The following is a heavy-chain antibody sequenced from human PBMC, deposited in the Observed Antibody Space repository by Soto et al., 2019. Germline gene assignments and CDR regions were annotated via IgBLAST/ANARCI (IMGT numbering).Heavy chain of an antibody. J-gene: IGHJ4*02. Sequence: QLQLQESGPGLVKPSETLSLTCTVSGGSISSSSYYWGWIRQPPGKGLEWIGSIYYSGSTYYNPSLQRRVTISVDTSNTHFSRQLSSVTAADTAVYYCARQEWELPLCLDYWGQGTLVTVSS. CDR3: ARQEWELPLCLDY. CDR1: GGSISSSSYY. CDR2: IYYSGST. V-gene: IGHV4-39*01. D-gene: IGHD1-26*01.